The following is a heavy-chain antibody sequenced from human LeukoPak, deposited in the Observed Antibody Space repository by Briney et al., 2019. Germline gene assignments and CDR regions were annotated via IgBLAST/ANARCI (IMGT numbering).Heavy chain of an antibody. CDR3: VKDRGGITRDFDY. Sequence: PGGSLRLSCSASGFTLSSYAMHWVRQAPGKGLEYVSGINSDDDSTSYADSLKDRFTIFRDNSKNTLYLQMSSLKTEDTAVYYCVKDRGGITRDFDYWGQGTLVTVSS. CDR1: GFTLSSYA. CDR2: INSDDDST. J-gene: IGHJ4*02. V-gene: IGHV3-64D*06. D-gene: IGHD1/OR15-1a*01.